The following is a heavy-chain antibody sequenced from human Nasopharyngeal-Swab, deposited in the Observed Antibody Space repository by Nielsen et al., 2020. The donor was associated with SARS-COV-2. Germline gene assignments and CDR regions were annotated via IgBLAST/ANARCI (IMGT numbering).Heavy chain of an antibody. Sequence: VRQAPGKGLEWVSSISSSSSYIYYADSVKGRLTISRDNAKNSLYLQMNSLRAEDTAVYYCARSITFGGVIAERHFDYWGQGTLVTVSS. J-gene: IGHJ4*02. D-gene: IGHD3-16*02. CDR3: ARSITFGGVIAERHFDY. V-gene: IGHV3-21*01. CDR2: ISSSSSYI.